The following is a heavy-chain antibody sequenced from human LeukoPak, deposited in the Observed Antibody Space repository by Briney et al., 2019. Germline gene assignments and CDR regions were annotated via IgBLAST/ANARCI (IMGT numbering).Heavy chain of an antibody. J-gene: IGHJ4*02. CDR2: INSDGSST. CDR1: GFTFSSYW. V-gene: IGHV3-74*01. D-gene: IGHD2-2*01. CDR3: ARVNQYCSSTSCFREGYYFDY. Sequence: PGGSLRLSCAASGFTFSSYWMPWVRQAPGKGLVWVSRINSDGSSTSYADSVKGRFTISRDNAKNSLYLQMNSLRAEDTAVYYCARVNQYCSSTSCFREGYYFDYWGQGTLVTVSS.